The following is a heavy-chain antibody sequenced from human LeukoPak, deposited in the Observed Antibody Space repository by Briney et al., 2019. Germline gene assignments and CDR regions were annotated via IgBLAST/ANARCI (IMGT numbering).Heavy chain of an antibody. D-gene: IGHD1-26*01. CDR2: IRYDGSNK. CDR3: ARMSGSYFVRIDY. J-gene: IGHJ4*02. Sequence: GGSLRLSCAASGFTFSSYGMHWVRQAPGKGLEWVAFIRYDGSNKYYADSVKGRFTISRDNSKNTLYLQMNSLRSEDTAVYYCARMSGSYFVRIDYWGQGTLVTVSS. V-gene: IGHV3-30*02. CDR1: GFTFSSYG.